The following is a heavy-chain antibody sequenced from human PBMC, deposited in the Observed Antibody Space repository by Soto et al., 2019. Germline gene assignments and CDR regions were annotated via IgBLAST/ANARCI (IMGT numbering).Heavy chain of an antibody. D-gene: IGHD4-17*01. CDR3: AKIWTVTIGWYFDL. Sequence: PGGSLRLSCAASGFTFSSYSMNWVRQAPGKGLEWVSYISSSSSTIYYADSVKGRFTISRDNAKNSLYLQMNSLRDEDTAVYYCAKIWTVTIGWYFDLWGRGTLVTVSS. V-gene: IGHV3-48*02. CDR2: ISSSSSTI. J-gene: IGHJ2*01. CDR1: GFTFSSYS.